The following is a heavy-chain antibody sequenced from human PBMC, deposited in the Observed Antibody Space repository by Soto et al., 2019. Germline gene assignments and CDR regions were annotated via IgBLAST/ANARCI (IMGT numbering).Heavy chain of an antibody. V-gene: IGHV3-33*01. Sequence: SLRLSCVASGFNFGNFGMHWVRQAPGKGLEWLTVISNDENIKQDSVRGRFAIARDNSKNTLYLHLTSLRAEVTAIYYCARGLRGVLDYWGQGTLVTVSS. CDR2: ISNDENIK. D-gene: IGHD5-12*01. CDR1: GFNFGNFG. J-gene: IGHJ4*02. CDR3: ARGLRGVLDY.